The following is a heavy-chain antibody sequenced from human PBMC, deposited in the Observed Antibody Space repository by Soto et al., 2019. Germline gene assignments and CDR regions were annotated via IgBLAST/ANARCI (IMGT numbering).Heavy chain of an antibody. V-gene: IGHV1-2*02. J-gene: IGHJ1*01. CDR1: GYTFTGFH. CDR3: ARGADYDDSGAYYYILND. Sequence: ASVKVSCKASGYTFTGFHIHWVRQAPGQGLEWMGWINPNGGGTNFAQKFQGRVTMTSGTTSSTTYMELSGLKSDDTAVYFCARGADYDDSGAYYYILNDWGPGTLVTVSS. D-gene: IGHD3-22*01. CDR2: INPNGGGT.